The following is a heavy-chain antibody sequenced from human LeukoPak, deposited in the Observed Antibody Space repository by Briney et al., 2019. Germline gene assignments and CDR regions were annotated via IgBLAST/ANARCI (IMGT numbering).Heavy chain of an antibody. V-gene: IGHV4-39*07. CDR2: IYYSGST. D-gene: IGHD2-15*01. J-gene: IGHJ5*02. CDR3: ARGTVGYCSGGSCQGWFDP. Sequence: SETLSLTCTVSGDSISSRSYYWGWIRQPPGKGLEWIGSIYYSGSTYYSPSLKSRVTISVDTSNKFSLKLSSVTAADTAVYYCARGTVGYCSGGSCQGWFDPWGQGTLVTVSS. CDR1: GDSISSRSYY.